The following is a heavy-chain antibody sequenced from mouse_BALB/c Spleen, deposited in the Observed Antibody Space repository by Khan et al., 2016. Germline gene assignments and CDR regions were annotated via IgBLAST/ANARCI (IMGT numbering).Heavy chain of an antibody. CDR2: IVPRSGYP. D-gene: IGHD1-2*01. V-gene: IGHV1-4*02. CDR1: GYTFISHT. J-gene: IGHJ2*01. Sequence: QVQLQQSAVELAGPGASVKMSCRASGYTFISHTLHWITQRPGQGLEWIGYIVPRSGYPDYNQKFKERTTLTEDKSSTTAYMQLNSRTSEDSAVYYCVREVIITAIFDYWGQGTTLTVSS. CDR3: VREVIITAIFDY.